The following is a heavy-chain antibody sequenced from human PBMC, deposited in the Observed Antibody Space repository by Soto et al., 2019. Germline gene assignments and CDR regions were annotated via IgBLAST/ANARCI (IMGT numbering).Heavy chain of an antibody. D-gene: IGHD6-25*01. J-gene: IGHJ4*02. CDR3: AKEDGAAFKS. Sequence: QVHLVQSGAEMKKPGSSVKVSCKVSGGDLTNSGISWVRQAPGQGLEWMGGIFPLLAMVDYSQKFQGRVTITADESTNPAYMDLGSMRYHNTAVYYCAKEDGAAFKSGGQGTLVIVSS. CDR1: GGDLTNSG. V-gene: IGHV1-69*04. CDR2: IFPLLAMV.